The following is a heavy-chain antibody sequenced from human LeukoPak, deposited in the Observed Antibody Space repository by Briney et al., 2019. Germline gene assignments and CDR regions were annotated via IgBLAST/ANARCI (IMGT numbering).Heavy chain of an antibody. V-gene: IGHV3-9*01. CDR3: ARDPYYSSSSPYFDY. J-gene: IGHJ4*02. D-gene: IGHD6-6*01. CDR1: GFTFDDYA. Sequence: GGSLRLSCAASGFTFDDYAMHWVRQVTGKGLEWVSGISWNSGNIEYADSVKGRFTISRDNAKKSLFLQMNSLRADDTALYYCARDPYYSSSSPYFDYWGQEVLVTVSS. CDR2: ISWNSGNI.